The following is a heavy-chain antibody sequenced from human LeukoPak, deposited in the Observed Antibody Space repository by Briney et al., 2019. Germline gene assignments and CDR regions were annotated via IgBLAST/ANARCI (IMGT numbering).Heavy chain of an antibody. V-gene: IGHV3-23*01. D-gene: IGHD4-17*01. J-gene: IGHJ5*01. CDR2: IGGSGDAT. CDR3: ARNPTGYPNWFDS. Sequence: GSLRLSCAASGFTFSNYVMSWVRQAPGKGLEWVSAIGGSGDATYYADTAEGRFTISRDISKSSLYLQMNSLRAEDTAVYYCARNPTGYPNWFDSWGQGTLVTVSS. CDR1: GFTFSNYV.